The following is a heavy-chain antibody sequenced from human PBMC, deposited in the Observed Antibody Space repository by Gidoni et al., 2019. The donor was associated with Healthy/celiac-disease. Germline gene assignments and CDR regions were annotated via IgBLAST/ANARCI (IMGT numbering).Heavy chain of an antibody. D-gene: IGHD6-6*01. Sequence: QLQLQESGPGLVKPSETLSLTCTVSGGSISSSSYYWGCLRQPPGQGLEWIGSIYYSGSTYYNPSLKSRVTISVDTSKNQFSLKLSSVTAADTAVYYCARRHSSSPTRGFDPWGQGTLVTVSS. CDR1: GGSISSSSYY. CDR3: ARRHSSSPTRGFDP. J-gene: IGHJ5*02. V-gene: IGHV4-39*01. CDR2: IYYSGST.